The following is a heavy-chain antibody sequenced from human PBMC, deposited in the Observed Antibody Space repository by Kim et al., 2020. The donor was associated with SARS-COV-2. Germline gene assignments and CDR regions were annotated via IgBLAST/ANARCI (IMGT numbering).Heavy chain of an antibody. CDR2: IYHSGST. CDR3: ARDNSSPIVSSGWYPLSS. Sequence: SETLSLTCAVSGGSISSSNWWSWVRQPPGKGLEWIGEIYHSGSTNYNPSLKSRVTISVDKSKNQFSLKLSSVTAADTAVYYCARDNSSPIVSSGWYPLSSWGQGTLVTVSS. J-gene: IGHJ5*02. V-gene: IGHV4-4*02. D-gene: IGHD6-19*01. CDR1: GGSISSSNW.